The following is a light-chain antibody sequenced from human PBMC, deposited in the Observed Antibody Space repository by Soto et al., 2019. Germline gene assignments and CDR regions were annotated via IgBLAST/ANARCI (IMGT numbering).Light chain of an antibody. CDR2: EVT. J-gene: IGLJ1*01. CDR3: SSFTSISTRR. Sequence: QSVLTQPASVSGSPGQSITISCTGTSSDIGSYDYVSWYQQHPGKAPNLIIYEVTDRPSGVSNRFSGSKSGNTASLTISGLQAEDEADYYCSSFTSISTRRVGSGTKV. V-gene: IGLV2-14*01. CDR1: SSDIGSYDY.